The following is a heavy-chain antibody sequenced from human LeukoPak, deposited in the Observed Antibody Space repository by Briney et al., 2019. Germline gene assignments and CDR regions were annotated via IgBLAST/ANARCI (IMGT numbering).Heavy chain of an antibody. CDR1: GFTFSSYA. J-gene: IGHJ5*02. D-gene: IGHD2/OR15-2a*01. CDR2: ISYDGSNK. V-gene: IGHV3-30-3*01. CDR3: ASSSMRWFDP. Sequence: GGSLRLSCAASGFTFSSYAMHWVRQAPGKGLEWVAVISYDGSNKYYADSVKGRFTISRDNSKNTLYLQMNSLRAEDTAVYYCASSSMRWFDPWGQGTLATVSS.